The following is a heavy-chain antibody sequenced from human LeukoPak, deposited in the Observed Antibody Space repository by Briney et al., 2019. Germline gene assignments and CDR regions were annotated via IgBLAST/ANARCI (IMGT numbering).Heavy chain of an antibody. D-gene: IGHD2-21*02. CDR3: ARAGLGGGDSPNWFDP. Sequence: ASVKVSCKASGYTFTSYGISWVRQAPGQGLEWMGWISAYNGNTNYAQKLQGRVTMTTGTSTSTAYMELRSLRSDDTAVYYCARAGLGGGDSPNWFDPWGQGTLVTVSS. CDR2: ISAYNGNT. J-gene: IGHJ5*02. V-gene: IGHV1-18*01. CDR1: GYTFTSYG.